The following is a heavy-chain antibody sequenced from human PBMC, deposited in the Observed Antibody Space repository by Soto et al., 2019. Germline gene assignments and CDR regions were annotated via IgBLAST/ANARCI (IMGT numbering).Heavy chain of an antibody. CDR3: AREGRWYSSGQDGYYYYGMDV. CDR1: GFTFSSYA. V-gene: IGHV3-30-3*01. Sequence: QVQLVESGGGVVQPGRSLRLSCAASGFTFSSYAMHWVRQAPGKGLEWVAVISYDGSNKYYADSVKGRFTISRDNSKNTLYLQMNSLRAEDTAVYYCAREGRWYSSGQDGYYYYGMDVWGQGTTVTVSS. CDR2: ISYDGSNK. D-gene: IGHD6-19*01. J-gene: IGHJ6*02.